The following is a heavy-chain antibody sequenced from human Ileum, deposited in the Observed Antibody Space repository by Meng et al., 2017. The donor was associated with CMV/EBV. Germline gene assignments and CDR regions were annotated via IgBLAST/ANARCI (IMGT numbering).Heavy chain of an antibody. Sequence: CKASGFNLSDYYMYWVRQAPGQGLECMGWINPKTGGTGSVQKFKGRVSMTRDTSVSTIYMELGGLRPDDTAVYYCARDGVSSVTDLDYWGQGTLVTVSS. CDR1: GFNLSDYY. J-gene: IGHJ4*02. D-gene: IGHD2-8*01. V-gene: IGHV1-2*02. CDR3: ARDGVSSVTDLDY. CDR2: INPKTGGT.